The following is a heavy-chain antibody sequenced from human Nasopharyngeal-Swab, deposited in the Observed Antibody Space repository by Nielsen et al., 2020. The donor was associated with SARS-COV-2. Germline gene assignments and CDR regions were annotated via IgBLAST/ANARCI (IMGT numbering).Heavy chain of an antibody. CDR3: AREEVVATSWRAFDI. Sequence: VRQAPGKGLDWVSGIGASDGQTHYADSVKGRFTISRDNSKNTLYLQMNSLRAEDTAVYYCAREEVVATSWRAFDIWGQGTMVTVSS. V-gene: IGHV3-23*01. D-gene: IGHD5-12*01. CDR2: IGASDGQT. J-gene: IGHJ3*02.